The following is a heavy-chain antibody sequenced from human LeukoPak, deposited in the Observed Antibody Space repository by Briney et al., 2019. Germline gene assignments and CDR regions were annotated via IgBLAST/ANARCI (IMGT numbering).Heavy chain of an antibody. CDR2: ISGSGGST. D-gene: IGHD3-10*01. Sequence: GGSLRLSCAACGFTFSSYAMSWVRQAPGKGLEWVSAISGSGGSTYYADSVKGRFTISRDNSKNTLHLQMNSLRTDDTAFYYCAKCDDYYALPFDQWGQGTLVIVSS. V-gene: IGHV3-23*01. J-gene: IGHJ5*02. CDR3: AKCDDYYALPFDQ. CDR1: GFTFSSYA.